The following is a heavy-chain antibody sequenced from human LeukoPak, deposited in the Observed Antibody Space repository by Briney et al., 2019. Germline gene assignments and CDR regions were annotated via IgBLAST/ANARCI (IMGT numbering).Heavy chain of an antibody. CDR3: ARDFGCSSISCSALVTDY. V-gene: IGHV3-33*01. J-gene: IGHJ4*02. D-gene: IGHD2-2*01. CDR2: IWYDGSNQ. CDR1: GFTFSNYG. Sequence: GGSLRLSCAASGFTFSNYGMHWVHQAPGKGLEWVAVIWYDGSNQYCADSVKGRFTISRDNSKNTLYLQMNSLRAEDTAVYYCARDFGCSSISCSALVTDYWGQGTLVTVSS.